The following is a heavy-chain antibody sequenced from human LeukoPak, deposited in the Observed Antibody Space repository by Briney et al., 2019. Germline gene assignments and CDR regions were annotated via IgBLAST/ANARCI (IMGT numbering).Heavy chain of an antibody. Sequence: PGGSLRLSCAASGFTFSSYWMSWVRQAPGRGGEGVANIKQDGSEKYYVDSVKGRFTISRDNAKNSLYLQMNSLRAEDTAVYYCARRWSSSLNHYFDYWGQGTLVTVSS. CDR1: GFTFSSYW. D-gene: IGHD6-13*01. CDR2: IKQDGSEK. V-gene: IGHV3-7*01. CDR3: ARRWSSSLNHYFDY. J-gene: IGHJ4*02.